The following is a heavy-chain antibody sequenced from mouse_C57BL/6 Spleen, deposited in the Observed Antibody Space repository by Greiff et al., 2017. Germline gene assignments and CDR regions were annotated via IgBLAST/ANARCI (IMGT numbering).Heavy chain of an antibody. CDR2: IYPGDGDT. D-gene: IGHD1-1*01. J-gene: IGHJ1*03. CDR1: GYAFSSYW. CDR3: ARRGSSWYFDV. V-gene: IGHV1-80*01. Sequence: VKLMESGAELVKPGASVKISCKASGYAFSSYWMNWVKQRPGKGLEWIGQIYPGDGDTNYNGKFKGKATLTADKSSSTAYMQLSSLTSEDSAVYFCARRGSSWYFDVWGTGTTVTVSS.